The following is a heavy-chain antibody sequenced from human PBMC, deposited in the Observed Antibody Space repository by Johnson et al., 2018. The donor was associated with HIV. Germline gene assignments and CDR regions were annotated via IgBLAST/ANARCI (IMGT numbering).Heavy chain of an antibody. J-gene: IGHJ3*02. D-gene: IGHD6-6*01. CDR3: VREGDSSSYDAFDI. CDR2: ISWNGGSI. Sequence: MQLVESGGSVVRPGGSLRLSCAVSGFTFSNDWMTWVRQAPGKGLEWVSAISWNGGSIGYADFVKGRFTISRDNAKNSLYLQMNRLGPEDTAISYCVREGDSSSYDAFDIWGQGKMVTVSS. CDR1: GFTFSNDW. V-gene: IGHV3-20*04.